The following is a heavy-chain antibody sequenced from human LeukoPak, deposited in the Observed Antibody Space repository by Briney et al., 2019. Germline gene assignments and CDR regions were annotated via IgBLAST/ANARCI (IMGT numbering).Heavy chain of an antibody. J-gene: IGHJ3*02. D-gene: IGHD3-16*01. V-gene: IGHV4-59*01. CDR3: ASYGLRLGELSDAFDI. CDR2: IYYSGST. CDR1: GGSISSYY. Sequence: PSETLSLTGTVSGGSISSYYWSWVRQPPGKGLEWIGYIYYSGSTNYNPSLKSRVTISVDTSKNQFSLKLSSVTAADTAVYYCASYGLRLGELSDAFDIWGQGTMVTVSS.